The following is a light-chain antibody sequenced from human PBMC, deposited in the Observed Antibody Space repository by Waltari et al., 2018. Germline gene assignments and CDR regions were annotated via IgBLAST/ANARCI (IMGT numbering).Light chain of an antibody. J-gene: IGKJ3*01. CDR1: QGISSY. CDR2: AAS. Sequence: IQLTQSPSSLSASVGDRVTLTCRASQGISSYLAWYQQKPGKAPKLLIYAASTLQSGVPSRFSGSGSGTDFTLTISSLQPEDFATYYCQQLNSYLFTFGPGTKVDIK. V-gene: IGKV1-9*01. CDR3: QQLNSYLFT.